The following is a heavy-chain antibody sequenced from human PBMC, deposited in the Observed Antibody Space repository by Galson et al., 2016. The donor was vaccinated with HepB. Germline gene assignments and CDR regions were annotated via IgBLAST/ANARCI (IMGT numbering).Heavy chain of an antibody. V-gene: IGHV1-18*01. CDR1: GYTFTSYA. J-gene: IGHJ4*02. CDR2: IDTSNGNT. Sequence: SVKVSCKASGYTFTSYAISWVRQAPARALEYLGWIDTSNGNTNYPQKFQDRVTLTTDTSTSTTYMELRSLISDDTAVYYCARHYSSTWPAGLIFDSWGPGTRVTVSS. CDR3: ARHYSSTWPAGLIFDS. D-gene: IGHD6-6*01.